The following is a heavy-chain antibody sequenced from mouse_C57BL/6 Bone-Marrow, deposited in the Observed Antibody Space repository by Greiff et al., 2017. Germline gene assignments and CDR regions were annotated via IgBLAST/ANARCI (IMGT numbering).Heavy chain of an antibody. J-gene: IGHJ2*01. CDR1: GYSFTGYY. CDR3: ARRRYVFDY. Sequence: VQLQQSGPELVKPGASVKISCKASGYSFTGYYMNWVKQSPEKSLEWIGEINPSTGGTTYNQKFKAKATLTVDKSSSTAYMQLKRLTSEDSAVYYCARRRYVFDYWGQGTTLTVSS. V-gene: IGHV1-42*01. CDR2: INPSTGGT. D-gene: IGHD1-1*01.